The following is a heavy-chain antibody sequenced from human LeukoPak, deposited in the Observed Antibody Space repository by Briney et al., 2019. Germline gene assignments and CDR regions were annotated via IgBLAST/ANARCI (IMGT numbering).Heavy chain of an antibody. CDR2: ISGSGGST. D-gene: IGHD5-12*01. J-gene: IGHJ4*02. CDR1: GLTFSSYA. Sequence: GGSLRLSCTASGLTFSSYAMSWVRQAPGKGLEWVSAISGSGGSTYSADSVKGRFTISRDNSKNTLYLQMNSLRAEDTAVYYCAKWKVATIGFDYWGQGTLVTVSS. V-gene: IGHV3-23*01. CDR3: AKWKVATIGFDY.